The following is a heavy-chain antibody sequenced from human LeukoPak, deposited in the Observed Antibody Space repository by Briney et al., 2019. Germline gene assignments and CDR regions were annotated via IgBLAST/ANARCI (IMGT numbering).Heavy chain of an antibody. CDR1: GGSFSGYY. D-gene: IGHD2-2*02. CDR2: INHSGST. CDR3: ARRWYCSSTSCYRFDP. V-gene: IGHV4-34*01. Sequence: PSETLSLTCAVYGGSFSGYYWSWIRQPPGKGLEWIGEINHSGSTNYNPSLKSRVTISVDTSKNQFSLKLSSVTAADTAVYYCARRWYCSSTSCYRFDPWGQGTLVTVSS. J-gene: IGHJ5*02.